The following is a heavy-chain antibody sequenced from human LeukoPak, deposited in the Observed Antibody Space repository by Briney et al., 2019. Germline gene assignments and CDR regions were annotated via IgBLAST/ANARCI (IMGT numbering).Heavy chain of an antibody. CDR1: GGAFSSYA. V-gene: IGHV1-69*04. CDR3: ARDLGIQLWTLDY. Sequence: SVKVSCKASGGAFSSYAISWVRQAPGQGLEWMGRIIPILGIANYAQKFQGRVTITADKSTSTAYMELSSLRSEDTAVYYCARDLGIQLWTLDYWGQGTLVTVSS. CDR2: IIPILGIA. D-gene: IGHD5-18*01. J-gene: IGHJ4*02.